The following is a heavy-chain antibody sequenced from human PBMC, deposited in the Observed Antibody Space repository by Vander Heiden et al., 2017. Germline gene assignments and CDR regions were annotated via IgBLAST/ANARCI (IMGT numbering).Heavy chain of an antibody. J-gene: IGHJ4*02. CDR3: TRTAWDYFDY. CDR1: GFTFSGSA. V-gene: IGHV3-73*02. Sequence: EVQLLESGAGLVQPGGSLKLPCAASGFTFSGSATHSVRQAAGKGLEWVGRIRSKANNYETAYAASVKGRFTVSRDDSNNTAYLQMDSLKTEDTAVYYCTRTAWDYFDYWGQGTLVTVSS. D-gene: IGHD2-21*01. CDR2: IRSKANNYET.